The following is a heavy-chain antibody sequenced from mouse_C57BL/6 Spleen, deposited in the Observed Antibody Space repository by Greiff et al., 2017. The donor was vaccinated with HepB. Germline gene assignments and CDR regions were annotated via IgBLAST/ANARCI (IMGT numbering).Heavy chain of an antibody. CDR3: ARSFDYDGKNAMDY. CDR1: GYTFTSYW. CDR2: IAPSDSYT. D-gene: IGHD2-4*01. Sequence: QVQLQQPGAELVMPGASVKLSCKASGYTFTSYWMHWVKQRPGPGLEWIGEIAPSDSYTNYNQKFKGKSTLTVDKSSSTAYMQLSSLTSEDSAVYYCARSFDYDGKNAMDYWGQGTSVTVSS. V-gene: IGHV1-69*01. J-gene: IGHJ4*01.